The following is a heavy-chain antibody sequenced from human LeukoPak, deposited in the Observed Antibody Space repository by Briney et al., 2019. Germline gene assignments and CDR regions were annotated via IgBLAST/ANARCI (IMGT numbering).Heavy chain of an antibody. J-gene: IGHJ6*02. CDR3: AFQLLGSGMDV. CDR2: INPNNGGT. Sequence: ASVKVSFKASGYTFTGYYMHWVRQAPGQGLEGMGWINPNNGGTNYAQKFQGRVTMTRDTSISTAYMELSRLRSDDTAVYYCAFQLLGSGMDVWSQGTTVTVSS. V-gene: IGHV1-2*02. CDR1: GYTFTGYY. D-gene: IGHD2-2*01.